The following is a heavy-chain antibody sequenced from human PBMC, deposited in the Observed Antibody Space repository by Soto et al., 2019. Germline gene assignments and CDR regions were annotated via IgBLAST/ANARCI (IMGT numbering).Heavy chain of an antibody. CDR3: ARGYCSGGSCYAGWFDP. CDR2: ISYSGST. Sequence: QVQLQESGPGLVKPSQTLSLTCTVSGGSISSGRYYCSWIRQHPGKGLEWIGYISYSGSTSYNPSLKGRVTISVDTSKNHFSLELNSVTAADTAVYYCARGYCSGGSCYAGWFDPWGQGTLVTVSS. D-gene: IGHD2-15*01. CDR1: GGSISSGRYY. J-gene: IGHJ5*02. V-gene: IGHV4-31*03.